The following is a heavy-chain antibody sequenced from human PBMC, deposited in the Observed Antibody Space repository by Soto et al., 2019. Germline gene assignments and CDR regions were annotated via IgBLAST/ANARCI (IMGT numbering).Heavy chain of an antibody. D-gene: IGHD2-2*01. Sequence: SETLSLTCAVYGGSFSGYYWSWIRQPPGKGLEWIGEINHSGSTNYNPSLKSRVTISVDTSKNQFSLKLSSVTAADTAVYYCARGEVADIVVVPAATTNWFDPWGQGTLVPVSS. J-gene: IGHJ5*02. CDR1: GGSFSGYY. CDR2: INHSGST. V-gene: IGHV4-34*01. CDR3: ARGEVADIVVVPAATTNWFDP.